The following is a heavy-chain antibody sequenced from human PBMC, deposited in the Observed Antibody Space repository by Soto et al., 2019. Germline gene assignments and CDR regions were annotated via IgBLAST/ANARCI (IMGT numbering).Heavy chain of an antibody. Sequence: QLQLQESGSGLVRPSQTLSLTCAVSGGSISSGGYSWNWIRQPPGKGLEWIGYIYHSGSTLYNPRPTRRVTISVDKSKNQFSLKLTSVTAADTAVYYCAKDQLEGNWFDPWGQGTLVTVSS. CDR3: AKDQLEGNWFDP. CDR1: GGSISSGGYS. D-gene: IGHD1-1*01. V-gene: IGHV4-30-2*01. CDR2: IYHSGST. J-gene: IGHJ5*02.